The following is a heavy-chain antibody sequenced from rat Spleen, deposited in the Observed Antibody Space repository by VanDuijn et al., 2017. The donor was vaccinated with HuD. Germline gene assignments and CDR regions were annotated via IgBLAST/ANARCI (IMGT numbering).Heavy chain of an antibody. D-gene: IGHD2-7*01. V-gene: IGHV5-7*01. CDR2: ISYDGSNT. CDR1: GFTFSDYD. J-gene: IGHJ1*01. CDR3: TRRGYLSDWYFDF. Sequence: EVQVVESGGGLVQPGGSLKLSCVASGFTFSDYDMAWVRQAPTKGLEWVASISYDGSNTYYRDSVKGRFTISRDNAKSTLYLQMDSLRSEDTAIYYCTRRGYLSDWYFDFWGPGTMVTVSS.